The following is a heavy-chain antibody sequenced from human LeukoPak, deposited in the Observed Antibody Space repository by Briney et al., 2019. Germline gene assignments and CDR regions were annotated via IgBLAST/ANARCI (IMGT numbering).Heavy chain of an antibody. D-gene: IGHD7-27*01. Sequence: PSETLSLTCAVYGGSFRGYYWSWIRQPPRKGLEWIGEINHSGSTNYNPPLKSRVTISVGTSKNQFSLKLSSVTAADTAVYYRASGLGSQGSEFDGWGQGTLVTVS. V-gene: IGHV4-34*01. CDR3: ASGLGSQGSEFDG. J-gene: IGHJ4*02. CDR1: GGSFRGYY. CDR2: INHSGST.